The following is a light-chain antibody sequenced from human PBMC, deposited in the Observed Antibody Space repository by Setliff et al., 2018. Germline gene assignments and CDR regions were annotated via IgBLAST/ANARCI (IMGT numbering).Light chain of an antibody. Sequence: QSALTQPPSASWSPGQSVTISCTGTSSDVGGYNYVSWYQQHPGKAPKLMIYEVSKRPSGVPDRFSGSKSGNTASLTVSGLQAEDEADYYCSSYAGSNNFPYVFGTGTKV. CDR2: EVS. V-gene: IGLV2-8*01. CDR3: SSYAGSNNFPYV. J-gene: IGLJ1*01. CDR1: SSDVGGYNY.